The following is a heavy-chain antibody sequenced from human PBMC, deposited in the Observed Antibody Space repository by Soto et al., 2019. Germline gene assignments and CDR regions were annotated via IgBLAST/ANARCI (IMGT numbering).Heavy chain of an antibody. Sequence: QVQLVESGGGVVQPGRSLRLSCAASGFTFSSYGMHWVRQAPGKGLEWVAVISFDGSKKYYSDSVKSRFTISRDNSKNPLFLQMNSLRAEDTALYYCAQYRENGEHGDWFDPWGPGTLVTVSS. CDR2: ISFDGSKK. D-gene: IGHD4-17*01. CDR1: GFTFSSYG. V-gene: IGHV3-30*18. J-gene: IGHJ5*02. CDR3: AQYRENGEHGDWFDP.